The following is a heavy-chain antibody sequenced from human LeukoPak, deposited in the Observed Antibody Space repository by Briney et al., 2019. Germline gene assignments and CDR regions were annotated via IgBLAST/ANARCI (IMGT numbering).Heavy chain of an antibody. V-gene: IGHV4-34*01. CDR3: ATIRAYSREKSFDY. CDR2: INHSGST. D-gene: IGHD6-13*01. Sequence: PSETLSLTCAVYGGSFSGYYWSWLRQPPGKGLEWLGEINHSGSTNYNPSLKSRVTISVDTSKNQFSLKLSSVAAADTAVYYCATIRAYSREKSFDYWGQGTLVTVSS. J-gene: IGHJ4*02. CDR1: GGSFSGYY.